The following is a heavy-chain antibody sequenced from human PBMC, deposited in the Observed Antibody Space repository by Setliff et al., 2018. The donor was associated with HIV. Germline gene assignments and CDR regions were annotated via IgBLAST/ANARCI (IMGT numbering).Heavy chain of an antibody. CDR3: AKANGYLSGHWYFDL. Sequence: PSETLSLTCSLSGDSISSSHYYWAWIRQPPGKGLEWIGSIYYSGNTFYNPSLKSRVTMSVDTSENQCSLRLSSVTAADTALYYCAKANGYLSGHWYFDLWGRGTLVTVSS. CDR2: IYYSGNT. V-gene: IGHV4-39*02. CDR1: GDSISSSHYY. J-gene: IGHJ2*01. D-gene: IGHD2-8*01.